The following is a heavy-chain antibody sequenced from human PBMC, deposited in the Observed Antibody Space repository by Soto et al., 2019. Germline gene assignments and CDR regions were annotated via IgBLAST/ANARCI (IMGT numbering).Heavy chain of an antibody. CDR2: IKQDGSEK. CDR3: ARSETDIVASDPAETPSTYYFDY. CDR1: GFTFSSYW. J-gene: IGHJ4*02. D-gene: IGHD5-12*01. V-gene: IGHV3-7*05. Sequence: GGSLRLSCAASGFTFSSYWMSWVRQAPGKGLEWVANIKQDGSEKYYVDSVKGRFTISRDNAKNSLYLQMNSLRAEDTAVYYCARSETDIVASDPAETPSTYYFDYWGQGTLVTVSS.